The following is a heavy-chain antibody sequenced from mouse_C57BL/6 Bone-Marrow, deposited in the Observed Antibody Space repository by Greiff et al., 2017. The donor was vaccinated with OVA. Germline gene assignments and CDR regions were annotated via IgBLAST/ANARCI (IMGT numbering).Heavy chain of an antibody. V-gene: IGHV14-4*01. CDR2: IDPENGDT. J-gene: IGHJ3*01. CDR1: GFNIKDDY. Sequence: EVQLQQSGAELVRPGASVKLSCTASGFNIKDDYMHWVKERPEQGLEWIGWIDPENGDTEYASKFQGKATITADTSSKTVYLQLSSLTSEDTAVYYCTTYRYWGQGTLVTVSA. CDR3: TTYRY.